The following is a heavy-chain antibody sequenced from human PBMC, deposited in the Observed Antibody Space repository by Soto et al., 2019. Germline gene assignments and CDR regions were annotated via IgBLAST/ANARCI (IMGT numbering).Heavy chain of an antibody. D-gene: IGHD3-3*01. V-gene: IGHV3-23*01. CDR1: GFTFSSYA. Sequence: PGGSLILSCAASGFTFSSYAMSWVRQAPGKGLEWVSAISGSGGSTYYADSVKGRFTISRDNSKNTLYLQMNSLRAEDTAVYYCAKDGFITIFGVVRDAPQYYYYYGMDVWGQGTTVTVSS. CDR2: ISGSGGST. J-gene: IGHJ6*02. CDR3: AKDGFITIFGVVRDAPQYYYYYGMDV.